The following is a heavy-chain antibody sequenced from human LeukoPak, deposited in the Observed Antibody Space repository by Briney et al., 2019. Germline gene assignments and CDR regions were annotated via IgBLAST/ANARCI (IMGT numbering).Heavy chain of an antibody. J-gene: IGHJ6*04. Sequence: ASVKVSCKASGYTFTGYYMHWVRQAPGQGLEWMGWINPNSGGTNYAQKFQGWVTMTRDTSISTAYMELSRLRSDDTAVYYCARERRITMVRGGPNYYYYGMDVWGKGTTVTVSS. CDR2: INPNSGGT. D-gene: IGHD3-10*01. V-gene: IGHV1-2*04. CDR1: GYTFTGYY. CDR3: ARERRITMVRGGPNYYYYGMDV.